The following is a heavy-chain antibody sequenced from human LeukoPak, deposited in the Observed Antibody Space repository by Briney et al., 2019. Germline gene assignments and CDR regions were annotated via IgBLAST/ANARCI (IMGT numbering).Heavy chain of an antibody. CDR2: IYYSGST. CDR3: AGRYYDFWSGYYRWFDP. CDR1: GGSISSYY. J-gene: IGHJ5*02. D-gene: IGHD3-3*01. Sequence: RPSETLSLTCTVSGGSISSYYWSWIRQPPGKGLEWIGYIYYSGSTNYNPSLKSRVTISVDTSKNQFSLKLSSVTAADTAVYYCAGRYYDFWSGYYRWFDPWGQGTLVTVSP. V-gene: IGHV4-59*01.